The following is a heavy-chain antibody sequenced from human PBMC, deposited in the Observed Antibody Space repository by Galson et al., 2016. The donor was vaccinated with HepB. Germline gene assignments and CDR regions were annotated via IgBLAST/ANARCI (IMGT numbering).Heavy chain of an antibody. Sequence: SLRLSCAASGFTFGDYYMTWIRQAPGKGLEWVSYIGTDSSYTVYADSVKGRFTISRDNAENSVYLQMNSLTAEDSGVYYCAARGGYYAIYFYGMDVWGQGTSVTVSS. D-gene: IGHD3-3*01. CDR2: IGTDSSYT. CDR1: GFTFGDYY. CDR3: AARGGYYAIYFYGMDV. J-gene: IGHJ6*02. V-gene: IGHV3-11*06.